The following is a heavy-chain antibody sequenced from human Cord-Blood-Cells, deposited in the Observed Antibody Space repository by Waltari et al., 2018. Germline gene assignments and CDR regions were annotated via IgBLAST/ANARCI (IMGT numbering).Heavy chain of an antibody. Sequence: QVQLQQWGAGLLKPSETLSLTCAVYGGSFSGYYWSWIRQPPGTGLEWIGEINHSGSTHYTPPLKSRFTISVDTSKNQFSLKLSSVTAADTAVYYCERGRVLRYFDWLAPNAFDIWGQGTMVTVSS. V-gene: IGHV4-34*01. CDR3: ERGRVLRYFDWLAPNAFDI. CDR1: GGSFSGYY. J-gene: IGHJ3*02. CDR2: INHSGST. D-gene: IGHD3-9*01.